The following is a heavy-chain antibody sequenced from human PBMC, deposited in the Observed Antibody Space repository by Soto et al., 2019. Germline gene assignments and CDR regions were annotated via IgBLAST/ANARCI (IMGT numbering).Heavy chain of an antibody. J-gene: IGHJ4*02. V-gene: IGHV1-18*01. CDR2: ISPYNGNT. D-gene: IGHD2-21*01. CDR3: AKEEIGGDKGGCRY. Sequence: QVQLVQSGAEVKKPGASVKVSCKASGYTFTSYGISWVRQAPGQGLEWMGWISPYNGNTNYAQKLQGRVTMTTDTSTSKAYMGRRSLRSAETAGNYGAKEEIGGDKGGCRYWGQGTLVTVSS. CDR1: GYTFTSYG.